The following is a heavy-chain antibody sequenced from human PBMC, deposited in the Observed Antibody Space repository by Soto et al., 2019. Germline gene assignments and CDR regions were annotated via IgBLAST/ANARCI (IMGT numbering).Heavy chain of an antibody. V-gene: IGHV1-3*01. J-gene: IGHJ2*01. CDR3: ARGGSLYWYFDL. D-gene: IGHD1-26*01. Sequence: ASVKVSCKASGYTFTSYAMHWVRQAPGQRLEWMGWIDAGNGNTKYSQKFQGRVTITRDTSASTAYMELSSLRSEDTAVYYCARGGSLYWYFDLWGRGTLVTVSS. CDR2: IDAGNGNT. CDR1: GYTFTSYA.